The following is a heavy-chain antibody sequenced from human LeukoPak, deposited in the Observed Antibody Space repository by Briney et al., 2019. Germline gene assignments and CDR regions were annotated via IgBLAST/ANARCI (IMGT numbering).Heavy chain of an antibody. CDR1: GFSFSSYA. J-gene: IGHJ4*02. D-gene: IGHD4-17*01. CDR2: ISPSSSYI. CDR3: ARGLFTGGTYYGY. Sequence: PGGTLRLSCVASGFSFSSYAINWVRQAPGKGLEWVSSISPSSSYIHYADSAKGRFTISRDDAKNSLYLQMTSLRAEDTAVYYCARGLFTGGTYYGYWGQGTLVTVSS. V-gene: IGHV3-21*01.